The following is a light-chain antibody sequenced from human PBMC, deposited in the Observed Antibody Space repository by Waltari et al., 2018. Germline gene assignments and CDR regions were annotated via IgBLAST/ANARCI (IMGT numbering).Light chain of an antibody. Sequence: DIQMTQSPSSLSASVGDRVTITCRASQNMINFLSWYQQKPGRAPRLLIYAASTLQSAVPSRFSGSGSGTDFTLTISSLQPEDFATYYCQQSYSTPPTFGAGTKVEIK. CDR3: QQSYSTPPT. J-gene: IGKJ4*01. CDR2: AAS. V-gene: IGKV1-39*01. CDR1: QNMINF.